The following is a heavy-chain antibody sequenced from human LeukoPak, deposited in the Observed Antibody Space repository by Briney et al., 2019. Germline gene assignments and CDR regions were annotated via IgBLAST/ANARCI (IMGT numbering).Heavy chain of an antibody. V-gene: IGHV3-7*01. Sequence: PGGSLRLSCAASGFTLNNYWMSWFRQAPGKGLEWVANIKPDGSAQFYLDSVKGRFTISRDSANNFLSLQMNTLRVDDTAMYYCARGPYNLPIVNSYYYMDVWGKGTTV. J-gene: IGHJ6*03. D-gene: IGHD1-1*01. CDR1: GFTLNNYW. CDR2: IKPDGSAQ. CDR3: ARGPYNLPIVNSYYYMDV.